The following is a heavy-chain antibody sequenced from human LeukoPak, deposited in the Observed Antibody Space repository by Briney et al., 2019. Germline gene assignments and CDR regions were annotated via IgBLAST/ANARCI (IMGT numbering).Heavy chain of an antibody. V-gene: IGHV4-4*07. CDR3: AAYGDHWYFDL. D-gene: IGHD4-17*01. CDR2: TYTSGSP. J-gene: IGHJ2*01. CDR1: GGSISSYY. Sequence: SETLSLTCTVSGGSISSYYWSRIRQPAGKGLEWIGRTYTSGSPTYNPSLKSRVTLSLDTSKNQFSLRLNSVTAADTAVYYCAAYGDHWYFDLWGRGTLVTVSS.